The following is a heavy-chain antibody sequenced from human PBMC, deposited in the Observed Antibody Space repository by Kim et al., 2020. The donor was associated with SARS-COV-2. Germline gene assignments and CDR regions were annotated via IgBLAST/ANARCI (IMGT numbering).Heavy chain of an antibody. CDR1: GGSISSSSYY. J-gene: IGHJ4*01. D-gene: IGHD1-1*01. Sequence: SETLSLTCTVSGGSISSSSYYWGWIRQPPGKGLEWIGSIFYSGSASYNPSLKSRVTISVDTSKNQFSLNLSSVTAADTAIYYFSRRRDVYNSSYFYFWG. CDR3: SRRRDVYNSSYFYF. V-gene: IGHV4-39*01. CDR2: IFYSGSA.